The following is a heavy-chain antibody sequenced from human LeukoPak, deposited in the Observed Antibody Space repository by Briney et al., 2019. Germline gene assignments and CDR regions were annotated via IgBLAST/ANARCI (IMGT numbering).Heavy chain of an antibody. CDR1: GGSISGYY. J-gene: IGHJ5*02. Sequence: SETLSLTCTVSGGSISGYYWSWLRQTPGKGLEWIGYVYYSGNTDYNHSLRSRVTISVDTPKNRFSLTLSSVTAADTAVYYCAREGYDFWSGYYSMYNWFDPWGQGTLVTVSS. D-gene: IGHD3-3*01. V-gene: IGHV4-59*12. CDR2: VYYSGNT. CDR3: AREGYDFWSGYYSMYNWFDP.